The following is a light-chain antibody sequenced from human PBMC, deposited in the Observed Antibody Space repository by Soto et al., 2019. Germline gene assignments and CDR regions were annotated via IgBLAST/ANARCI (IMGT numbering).Light chain of an antibody. CDR1: QSLVYRDGNSY. Sequence: VVMTQSPLSLPVTLGQPASISCRSSQSLVYRDGNSYLSWFQQRPVQSPRRLIYKVSNRESGVPDRFSGGGSGTDFTLKIIRVEAEDVGMDYCLQGTHWPYAFRQGTKREIK. V-gene: IGKV2-30*01. CDR3: LQGTHWPYA. CDR2: KVS. J-gene: IGKJ2*01.